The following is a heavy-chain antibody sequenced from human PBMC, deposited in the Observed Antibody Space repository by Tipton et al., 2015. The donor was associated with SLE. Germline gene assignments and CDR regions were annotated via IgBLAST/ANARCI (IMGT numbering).Heavy chain of an antibody. J-gene: IGHJ4*02. V-gene: IGHV4-39*01. CDR1: GGSISSSSYY. CDR3: ARRLVSGNYYQEIDY. Sequence: LRLSCTVSGGSISSSSYYWGWIRQPPGKGLEWIGSIYYSGSTYYNPSLKSRVTISVDTSKNQFSLHLSSVTAADTAVYYCARRLVSGNYYQEIDYWGQGTLVTVSS. D-gene: IGHD1-26*01. CDR2: IYYSGST.